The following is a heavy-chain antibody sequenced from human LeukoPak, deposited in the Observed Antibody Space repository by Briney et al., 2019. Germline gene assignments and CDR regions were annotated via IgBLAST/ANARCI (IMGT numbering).Heavy chain of an antibody. CDR3: AKRAYGVGFEY. J-gene: IGHJ4*02. V-gene: IGHV4-39*01. CDR2: SYNTGST. D-gene: IGHD4-17*01. CDR1: GDPISLSGYW. Sequence: SETLSLTCTVSGDPISLSGYWWGWIRQPPGKDLEWIRTSYNTGSTYYNPSLKSRVTISADTSKNQFSLKVSSVTAADTAVYYCAKRAYGVGFEYWGQGTLVTVSS.